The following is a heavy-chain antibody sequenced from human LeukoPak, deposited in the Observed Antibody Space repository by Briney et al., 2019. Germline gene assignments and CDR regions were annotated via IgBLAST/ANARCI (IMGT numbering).Heavy chain of an antibody. Sequence: SETLSLTCTVSGGSISSSNWWSWVRQPPGKGLEWIGEIYHSGSTNYNPSLKSRVTISVDKSKNQFSLKLSSVTAADTAVYYCARGLRNERGGSYPPSDYWGQGTLVTVSS. D-gene: IGHD1-26*01. J-gene: IGHJ4*02. V-gene: IGHV4-4*02. CDR3: ARGLRNERGGSYPPSDY. CDR1: GGSISSSNW. CDR2: IYHSGST.